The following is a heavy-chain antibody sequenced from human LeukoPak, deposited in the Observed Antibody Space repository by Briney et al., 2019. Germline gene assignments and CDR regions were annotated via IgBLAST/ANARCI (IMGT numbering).Heavy chain of an antibody. Sequence: ASVKVSCKASGYTFTGYYIHWVRQAPGQGLEWMGWINPNSGGTNYAPTFQGRVTMTRDTSISTAYVELSRLTSDDTTIYYCATTLHIVVVTWHAFDIWGQGTMVTVSS. CDR1: GYTFTGYY. D-gene: IGHD2-21*02. CDR3: ATTLHIVVVTWHAFDI. CDR2: INPNSGGT. J-gene: IGHJ3*02. V-gene: IGHV1-2*02.